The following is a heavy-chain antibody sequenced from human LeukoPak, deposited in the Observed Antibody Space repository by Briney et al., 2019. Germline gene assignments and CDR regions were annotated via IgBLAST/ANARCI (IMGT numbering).Heavy chain of an antibody. V-gene: IGHV4-39*07. J-gene: IGHJ5*02. D-gene: IGHD1-26*01. CDR2: IFYSGNT. CDR3: ARVGRVGEWFDP. Sequence: SETLSLTCTVSGASISSSGYYWGWIRQPPGKGLEWIASIFYSGNTYYNPSLKSRVTISVDTSKNQFSLKLSSVTAADTAVYYCARVGRVGEWFDPWGQGTLVTVSS. CDR1: GASISSSGYY.